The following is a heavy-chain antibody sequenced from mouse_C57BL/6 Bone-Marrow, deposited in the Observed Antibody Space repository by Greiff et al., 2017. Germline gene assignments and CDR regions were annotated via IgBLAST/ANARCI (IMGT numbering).Heavy chain of an antibody. CDR3: ASPITTVYYYAMDY. J-gene: IGHJ4*01. CDR1: GFTFSSYG. V-gene: IGHV5-6*01. D-gene: IGHD1-1*01. Sequence: DVQLVESGGDLVKPGGSLKLSCAASGFTFSSYGMSWVRQTPDKRLEWVATISSGGSYNYYPDSVKGRFTISRDNAKNTLYLQMSSLKSEDTAMYYCASPITTVYYYAMDYWGQGTSVTVSS. CDR2: ISSGGSYN.